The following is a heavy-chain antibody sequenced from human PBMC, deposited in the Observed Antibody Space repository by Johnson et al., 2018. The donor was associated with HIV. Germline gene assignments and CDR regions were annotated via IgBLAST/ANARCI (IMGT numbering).Heavy chain of an antibody. D-gene: IGHD3-10*01. CDR2: IGTAGDT. J-gene: IGHJ3*02. V-gene: IGHV3-13*01. CDR1: GFTFSSYD. Sequence: VQLVESGGGLVQPGGSLRLSCAASGFTFSSYDMHWVRQATGKGLEWVSAIGTAGDTYYPGSVKGRFTISRENAKNSLYLQMNSLRAEDTALHYCARDLAPGGSGSYYNAFDIWGQGTMVTVSS. CDR3: ARDLAPGGSGSYYNAFDI.